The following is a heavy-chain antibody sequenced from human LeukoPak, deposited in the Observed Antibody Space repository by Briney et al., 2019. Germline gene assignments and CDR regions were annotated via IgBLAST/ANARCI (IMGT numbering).Heavy chain of an antibody. J-gene: IGHJ4*02. V-gene: IGHV3-21*01. CDR2: ISSSSTYI. CDR3: AGDYYDSSGSFSLRY. D-gene: IGHD3-22*01. Sequence: GGSLRLSCGASGFIFSSYNMNWVRQAPGKGLEWVSSISSSSTYIYYADSVKGRFTISRDNAKNSLYLQISGLTAEDTAIYYCAGDYYDSSGSFSLRYWGQGTLVTVSS. CDR1: GFIFSSYN.